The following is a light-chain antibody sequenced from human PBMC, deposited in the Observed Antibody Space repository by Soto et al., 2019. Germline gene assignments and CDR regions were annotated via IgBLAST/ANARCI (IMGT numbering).Light chain of an antibody. CDR1: SSDIANYNY. CDR3: SSYTTRSTLLV. J-gene: IGLJ3*02. Sequence: QSVLTQPASVSGSLGQSITISCTGSSSDIANYNYVSWYQQHAGKAPKLMTYEVSNRPSGVSNRFSGSKSGDTASLTISGLQAEDEADYYCSSYTTRSTLLVFGGGTKLTVL. CDR2: EVS. V-gene: IGLV2-14*03.